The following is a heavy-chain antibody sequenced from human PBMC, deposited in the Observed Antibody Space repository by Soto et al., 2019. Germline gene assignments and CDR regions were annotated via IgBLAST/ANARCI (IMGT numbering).Heavy chain of an antibody. J-gene: IGHJ4*02. CDR3: AKDPGWWQLGHFDY. V-gene: IGHV3-30*18. CDR2: ISYDGSNK. D-gene: IGHD2-15*01. Sequence: QVQLVESGGGVVQPGRSLRLSCAASGFTFSSYGMHWVRQAPGKGLEWVAVISYDGSNKYYADSVKGRFTISRDNSKNTLYLQMNSLRAEDTAVYYCAKDPGWWQLGHFDYWGQGTLVTVSS. CDR1: GFTFSSYG.